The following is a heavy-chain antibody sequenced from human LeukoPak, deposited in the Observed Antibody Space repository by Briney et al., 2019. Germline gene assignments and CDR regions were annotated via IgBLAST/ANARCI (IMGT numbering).Heavy chain of an antibody. CDR1: GLTFSSYA. CDR3: AKDLDYYDSSGYEHDAFDI. J-gene: IGHJ3*02. Sequence: GGSLRLSCAASGLTFSSYAMSWVRQAPGKGLEWVSAIRGSGGSTYYADSVKGRFTISRDNSENTLYLQMNSLRAEDTAVYYCAKDLDYYDSSGYEHDAFDIWGQGTMVTVSS. D-gene: IGHD3-22*01. V-gene: IGHV3-23*01. CDR2: IRGSGGST.